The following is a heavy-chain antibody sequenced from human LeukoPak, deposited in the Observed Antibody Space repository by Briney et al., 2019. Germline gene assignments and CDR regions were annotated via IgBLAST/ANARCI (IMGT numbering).Heavy chain of an antibody. CDR2: ISGSGGST. D-gene: IGHD3-22*01. CDR1: GFTFSSYA. CDR3: AKDGGGYYAGYFDY. V-gene: IGHV3-23*01. J-gene: IGHJ4*02. Sequence: GGSLRLSCAASGFTFSSYAMSWVRQAPGKGLEWVSAISGSGGSTYYADSVKGRFTISRDSSKNTLYLQMNSLRAEDTAVYYCAKDGGGYYAGYFDYWGQGTLVTVSS.